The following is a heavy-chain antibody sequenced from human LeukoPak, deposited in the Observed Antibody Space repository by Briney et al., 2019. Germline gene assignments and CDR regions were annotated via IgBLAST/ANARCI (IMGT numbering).Heavy chain of an antibody. Sequence: GESLKISCKGSGYSFTNFWIGWVRQMPGKGLEWIGIIYPDDSDTLYSPSFKGQVTISADKSISTAYLQWSSLKASDTAMYYCARGLGYSEPYFDYWGQGTLVTVSS. J-gene: IGHJ4*02. V-gene: IGHV5-51*01. CDR2: IYPDDSDT. CDR3: ARGLGYSEPYFDY. CDR1: GYSFTNFW. D-gene: IGHD5-18*01.